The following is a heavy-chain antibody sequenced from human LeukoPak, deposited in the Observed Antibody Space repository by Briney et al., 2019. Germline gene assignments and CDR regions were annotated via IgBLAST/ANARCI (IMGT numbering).Heavy chain of an antibody. CDR1: GYTFTSYY. J-gene: IGHJ6*02. V-gene: IGHV1-69*13. Sequence: SVNVSCKASGYTFTSYYMHWVRQAPGQGLEWMGGIIPIFGTANYAQKFQGRVTITADESTSTAYMELSSLRSEDTAVYYCATIAAAGTQYYYYGMDVWGQGTTVTVSS. CDR2: IIPIFGTA. CDR3: ATIAAAGTQYYYYGMDV. D-gene: IGHD6-13*01.